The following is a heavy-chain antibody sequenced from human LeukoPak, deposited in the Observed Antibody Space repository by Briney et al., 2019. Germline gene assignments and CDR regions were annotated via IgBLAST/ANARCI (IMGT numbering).Heavy chain of an antibody. CDR1: GGSISSSSYY. J-gene: IGHJ4*02. D-gene: IGHD6-13*01. CDR2: IYYSGST. CDR3: ARSSSWYVAPADY. Sequence: SETLSLTCTVSGGSISSSSYYWGWIRQPPGKGLEWIGSIYYSGSTYYNPSLKSRVTISVDTSKNQFSLKLSSVTAADTAVYYCARSSSWYVAPADYWGQGTLVTVSS. V-gene: IGHV4-39*07.